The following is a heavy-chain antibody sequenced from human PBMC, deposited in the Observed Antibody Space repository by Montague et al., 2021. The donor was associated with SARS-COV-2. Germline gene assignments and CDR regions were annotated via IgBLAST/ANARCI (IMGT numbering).Heavy chain of an antibody. CDR2: IWYDGSNK. V-gene: IGHV3-33*01. J-gene: IGHJ6*02. CDR1: GFTFSSYG. CDR3: ASQASYYYGMDV. Sequence: SLRLSCAASGFTFSSYGMHWVRQAPGKGLEWVAVIWYDGSNKYYADSVKGRFTISRDNSKNTLYLQMNSLRAEDTAVYYCASQASYYYGMDVWGQGTTVTVPS.